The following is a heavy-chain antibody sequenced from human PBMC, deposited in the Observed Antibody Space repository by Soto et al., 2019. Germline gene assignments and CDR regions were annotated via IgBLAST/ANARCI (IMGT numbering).Heavy chain of an antibody. CDR2: IYYSGST. V-gene: IGHV4-59*01. CDR1: GGSISSYY. Sequence: QVQLQESGPGLVKPSETLSLTCTVSGGSISSYYWSWIRQPPGKGLEWIGYIYYSGSTNYNPSLKSRGTISVDTSTHQVSLKLSSVTAADTAVYYCARDYYGSGSPPLGYWGQGTLVTVSS. D-gene: IGHD3-10*01. J-gene: IGHJ4*02. CDR3: ARDYYGSGSPPLGY.